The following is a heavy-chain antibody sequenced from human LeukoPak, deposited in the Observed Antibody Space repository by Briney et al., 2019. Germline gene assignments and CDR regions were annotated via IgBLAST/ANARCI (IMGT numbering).Heavy chain of an antibody. CDR1: GFTFSNYW. Sequence: GGSLRLSCVASGFTFSNYWMSWVRQAPGKGLEWVANIKHDDSEKYYVDSVKGRFTISRDNAKHSVYLQMNSLRAEDTAVYYCATTLNIATPGHLWGQGTLVTVSS. CDR3: ATTLNIATPGHL. CDR2: IKHDDSEK. J-gene: IGHJ1*01. V-gene: IGHV3-7*01. D-gene: IGHD6-13*01.